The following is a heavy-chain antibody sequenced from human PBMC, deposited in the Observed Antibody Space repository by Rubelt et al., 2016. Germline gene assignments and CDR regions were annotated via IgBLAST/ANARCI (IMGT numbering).Heavy chain of an antibody. CDR2: VNHSGST. Sequence: QVQLQQWGAGLFKPSETLSLTCAVYGGSFSGYHWSWIRQSPGKGLEWIGEVNHSGSTNYSPSLQGRVTISEDPSKNQFSLKLNSLTAADTAVYYCARGRGMGWFDSWGHGTQVTVFS. CDR1: GGSFSGYH. D-gene: IGHD3-10*01. J-gene: IGHJ5*01. CDR3: ARGRGMGWFDS. V-gene: IGHV4-34*02.